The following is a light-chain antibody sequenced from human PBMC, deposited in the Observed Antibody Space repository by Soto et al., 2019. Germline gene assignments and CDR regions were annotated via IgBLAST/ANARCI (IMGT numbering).Light chain of an antibody. CDR3: QQYGYSPLT. Sequence: EIVLTQSPGTLSLSPGERATLSCRASQNIRSNYVAWYQQKPGQAPRLLIFGSSSTATGIPDRFSASGSGTDFTLTISRLEPEDFVVYYCQQYGYSPLTFGGGTKVDIK. CDR1: QNIRSNY. J-gene: IGKJ4*01. V-gene: IGKV3-20*01. CDR2: GSS.